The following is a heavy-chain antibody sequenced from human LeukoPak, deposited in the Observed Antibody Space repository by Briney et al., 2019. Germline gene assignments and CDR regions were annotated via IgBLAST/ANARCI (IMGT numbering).Heavy chain of an antibody. CDR1: GFTFSSYS. CDR3: ARDNYDYVWGTFYGMDV. D-gene: IGHD3-16*01. V-gene: IGHV3-21*01. J-gene: IGHJ6*02. CDR2: ISSSSSYI. Sequence: GGSLRLSCAASGFTFSSYSMNWVRQAPGKGLEWVSSISSSSSYIYYADSVKGRFTISRDNAKNSLYLQMNSLRAEDTAVYYCARDNYDYVWGTFYGMDVWGQGTTVTVSS.